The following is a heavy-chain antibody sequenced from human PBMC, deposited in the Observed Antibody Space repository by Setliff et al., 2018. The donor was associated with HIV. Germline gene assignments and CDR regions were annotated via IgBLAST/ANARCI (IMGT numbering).Heavy chain of an antibody. D-gene: IGHD3-10*01. CDR2: LNTTGYIT. CDR3: ASKGGSENYPDSDAFDI. V-gene: IGHV1-46*01. CDR1: GYTFSSNY. Sequence: ASVKVSCKASGYTFSSNYVHWVRPSPGQGLEWIFLLNTTGYITFYPQKFRARVTMTRDTSTSTVYLELRGLRSEDTAVYFCASKGGSENYPDSDAFDIWGQGTMVTVSS. J-gene: IGHJ3*02.